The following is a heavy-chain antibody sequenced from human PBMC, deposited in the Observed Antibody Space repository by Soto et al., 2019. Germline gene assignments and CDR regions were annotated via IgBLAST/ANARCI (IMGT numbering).Heavy chain of an antibody. V-gene: IGHV3-30*18. J-gene: IGHJ4*02. CDR1: GFTFSSYG. D-gene: IGHD4-17*01. Sequence: GGSLRLSCAASGFTFSSYGMHWVRQAPGKGLEWVAVISYDGSNKYYADSVKGRFTISRDNSKNTLYLQMNSLRAEDTAVYYCAKDRRGPKSPVGEHYFDYWGQGTLVTVSS. CDR2: ISYDGSNK. CDR3: AKDRRGPKSPVGEHYFDY.